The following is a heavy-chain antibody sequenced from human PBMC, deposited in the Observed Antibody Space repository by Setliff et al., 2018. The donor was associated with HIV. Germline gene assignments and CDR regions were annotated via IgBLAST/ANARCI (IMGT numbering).Heavy chain of an antibody. V-gene: IGHV1-3*03. Sequence: GASVKVSCKASGYIFSNYGFTWVRQAPGQGLEWMGRINSGNGTTKYSQDFQGRVTITGDTSARAVCMELSSLISEDTAVYYCARALSDRCSWVKYWGQGTPVTVSS. CDR1: GYIFSNYG. J-gene: IGHJ4*02. CDR2: INSGNGTT. D-gene: IGHD6-13*01. CDR3: ARALSDRCSWVKY.